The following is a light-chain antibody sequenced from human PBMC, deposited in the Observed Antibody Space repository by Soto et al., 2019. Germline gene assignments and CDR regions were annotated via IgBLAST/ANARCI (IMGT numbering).Light chain of an antibody. J-gene: IGLJ1*01. CDR2: DVS. V-gene: IGLV2-14*01. Sequence: QSVLTQPASVSGYPGQSITISCTGASSDVGAYNYVAWCQQHPGKGPKLLIYDVSNRPSGFSSRLSGSKSGNTASLTISGLRAEDEADYFCSSYTTSSTYVFGNGTKVTVL. CDR1: SSDVGAYNY. CDR3: SSYTTSSTYV.